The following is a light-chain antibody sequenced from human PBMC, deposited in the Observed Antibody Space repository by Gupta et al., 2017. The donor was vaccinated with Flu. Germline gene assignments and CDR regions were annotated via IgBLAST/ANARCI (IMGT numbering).Light chain of an antibody. CDR2: CNN. J-gene: IGLJ2*01. CDR3: SSPDSSSNHFI. CDR1: SLRSYS. V-gene: IGLV3-19*01. Sequence: ELTQDAAVSVALGQTVRITCPGASLRSYSASWYQQKPGQAPVLVIHCNNNRPSGIPDRVSGSSSGNRASLTITGAQAEDEADDYCSSPDSSSNHFIFGGGTKLTVL.